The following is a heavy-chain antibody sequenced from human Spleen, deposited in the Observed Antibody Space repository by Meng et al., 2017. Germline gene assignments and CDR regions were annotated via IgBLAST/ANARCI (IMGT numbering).Heavy chain of an antibody. CDR3: ARVGDLGP. D-gene: IGHD1-26*01. CDR2: ISGSGGGT. J-gene: IGHJ5*02. CDR1: GFTFSDSA. Sequence: EVQLGESGGALVQPGGSLKLSCAASGFTFSDSAMHWVRQASGKGLEWVSTISGSGGGTYYADSVKGRFTISRDNSKNTLYLQMNRLRAEDTAVYYCARVGDLGPWGQGTLVTVSS. V-gene: IGHV3-23*04.